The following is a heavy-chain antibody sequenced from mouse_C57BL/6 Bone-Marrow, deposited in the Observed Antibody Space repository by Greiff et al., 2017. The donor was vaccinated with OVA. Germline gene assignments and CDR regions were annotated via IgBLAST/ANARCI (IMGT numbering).Heavy chain of an antibody. V-gene: IGHV1-53*01. CDR1: GYTFTSYW. D-gene: IGHD2-4*01. J-gene: IGHJ3*01. CDR3: ARGESYDYDAWFAY. Sequence: QVQLQQSGTELVKPGASVKLSCKASGYTFTSYWMHWVKQRPGQGLEWIGNINPSNGGTNYNEKFKSKATLTVDKSSSTAYMQLSSLTSEDSAVYYCARGESYDYDAWFAYWGQGTLVTVSA. CDR2: INPSNGGT.